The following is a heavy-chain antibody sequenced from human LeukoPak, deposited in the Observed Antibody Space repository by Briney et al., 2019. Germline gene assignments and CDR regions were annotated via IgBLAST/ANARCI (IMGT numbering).Heavy chain of an antibody. V-gene: IGHV3-74*01. CDR1: GFTFSSYW. CDR3: ARSSYYDFWSGYQPLFDY. J-gene: IGHJ4*02. CDR2: INSDGSST. Sequence: PGGSLRLSCAASGFTFSSYWMHWVRQAPGKGLVWVSRINSDGSSTSYADSVKGRFTISRDNAKNTLYLQMNSLRAEDTAVYYCARSSYYDFWSGYQPLFDYWGQGTLVTVPS. D-gene: IGHD3-3*01.